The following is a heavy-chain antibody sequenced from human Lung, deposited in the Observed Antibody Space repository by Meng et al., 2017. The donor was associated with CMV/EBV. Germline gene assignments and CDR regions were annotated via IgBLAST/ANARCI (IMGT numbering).Heavy chain of an antibody. CDR1: GFTFSSYW. CDR2: IKQDGSEK. J-gene: IGHJ4*02. Sequence: GESLKISCAASGFTFSSYWMSWVRQAPGKGLEWVANIKQDGSEKYYVDSVKGRFTISRDNAKNSLYLQMNSLRAEDTAVYYCARGYYYDSKVEHYWGQGTXVTVSS. CDR3: ARGYYYDSKVEHY. V-gene: IGHV3-7*01. D-gene: IGHD3-22*01.